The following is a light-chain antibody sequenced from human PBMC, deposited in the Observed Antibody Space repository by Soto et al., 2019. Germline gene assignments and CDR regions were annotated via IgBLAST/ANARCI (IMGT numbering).Light chain of an antibody. V-gene: IGKV3-15*01. CDR2: GAS. CDR1: QSVSSN. J-gene: IGKJ5*01. CDR3: KQYNNWPPIT. Sequence: EIVMTQSPATLSVSPGERATLSCRASQSVSSNLAWYQQKPGRAPRLLIYGASTRATGIPARFSGSGSGTEFTLTISSLQSEDFAVYYCKQYNNWPPITFGQGTRLEIK.